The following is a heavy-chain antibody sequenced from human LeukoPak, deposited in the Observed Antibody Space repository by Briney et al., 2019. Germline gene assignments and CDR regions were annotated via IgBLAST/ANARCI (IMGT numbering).Heavy chain of an antibody. CDR2: INPSGGSX. V-gene: IGHV1-46*01. J-gene: IGHJ4*02. Sequence: ASVKVSCKASGYTFTSYYMHWVRQAPGQGLEWMGIINPSGGSXSXXXXXXXXXTMTRDTSTSTVYMELSSLRSEDTAVYYCARVVGIAAAGYWGQGTLVTVSS. CDR1: GYTFTSYY. D-gene: IGHD6-13*01. CDR3: ARVVGIAAAGY.